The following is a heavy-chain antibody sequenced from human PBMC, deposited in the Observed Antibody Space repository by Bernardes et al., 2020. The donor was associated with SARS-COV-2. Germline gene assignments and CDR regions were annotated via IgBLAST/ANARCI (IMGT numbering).Heavy chain of an antibody. J-gene: IGHJ4*02. CDR1: GYTFTSYD. CDR2: MNPNSGNT. D-gene: IGHD1-1*01. V-gene: IGHV1-8*01. CDR3: ARVSGKQKSWRYLLGY. Sequence: ASVKVSCKASGYTFTSYDINWVRQATGQGLEWMGWMNPNSGNTGYAQKFQGRVTMTRNTSISTAYMELSSLRSEDTAVYYCARVSGKQKSWRYLLGYWGQGTLVTVSS.